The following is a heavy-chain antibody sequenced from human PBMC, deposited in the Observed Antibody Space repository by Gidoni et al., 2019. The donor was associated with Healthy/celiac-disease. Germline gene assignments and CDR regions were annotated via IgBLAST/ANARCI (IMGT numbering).Heavy chain of an antibody. CDR2: ISSSGSTI. V-gene: IGHV3-11*01. J-gene: IGHJ6*02. CDR1: GFTFSDYY. CDR3: ARGDLVVPAPKYYYYYYGMDV. Sequence: QVQLVESGGGLVKPGGSLRLSCAASGFTFSDYYTSWFRQAPGQGLEWVSYISSSGSTIYYADSVKGRFTISRDNAKNSLYLQMNSLRAEDTAVYYCARGDLVVPAPKYYYYYYGMDVWGQGTTVTVSS. D-gene: IGHD2-2*01.